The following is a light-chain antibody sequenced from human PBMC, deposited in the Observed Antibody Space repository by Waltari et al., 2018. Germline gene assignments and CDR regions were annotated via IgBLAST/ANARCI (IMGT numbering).Light chain of an antibody. Sequence: EMTQSPSSLSASVGDRVTITCRARQYISTNLNWYQHKPGKAPKVLIYDASTLQSGVPSRFSDSGSGTDFTLTIKNLQLEDSATYYCHQSHFPTWTFGQGTKVEIK. V-gene: IGKV1-39*01. CDR1: QYISTN. CDR3: HQSHFPTWT. CDR2: DAS. J-gene: IGKJ1*01.